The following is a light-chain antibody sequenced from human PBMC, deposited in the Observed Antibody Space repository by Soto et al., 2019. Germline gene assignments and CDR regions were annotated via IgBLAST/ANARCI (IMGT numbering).Light chain of an antibody. CDR2: DAS. J-gene: IGKJ1*01. V-gene: IGKV1-5*01. CDR3: QQYNSYSGM. CDR1: QSISSW. Sequence: MTQSPATLSACVGNRVTIPCRASQSISSWLAWYQQKPGKAPKLLIFDASSLESGVPSRFSGNGSGTEFTLTISGLQPDDFASYYCQQYNSYSGMFGQGTKVDI.